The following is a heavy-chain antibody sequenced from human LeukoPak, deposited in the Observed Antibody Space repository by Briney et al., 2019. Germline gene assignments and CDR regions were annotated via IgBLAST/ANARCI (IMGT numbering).Heavy chain of an antibody. CDR1: GGTFSSYA. V-gene: IGHV1-69*04. Sequence: GASVNVSCKASGGTFSSYAISWVRQAPGQGLEWMGRIIPILGIANYAQKFQGRVTITADKSTSTAYMELSSLRSEDTAVYYCARTPGYYPFDYWGQGTLVTVSS. D-gene: IGHD3-22*01. J-gene: IGHJ4*02. CDR3: ARTPGYYPFDY. CDR2: IIPILGIA.